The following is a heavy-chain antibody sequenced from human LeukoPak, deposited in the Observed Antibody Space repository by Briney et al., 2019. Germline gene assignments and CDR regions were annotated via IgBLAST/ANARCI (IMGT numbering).Heavy chain of an antibody. CDR3: ARAGGLGYYYYYYMDV. Sequence: SETLSLTCAVSGYSISSGYYWGWIRQPPGKGLEWIGSIYHSGSTYYNPSLKSRVTISVDTSKNQFSLKLSSVTAADTAVYYCARAGGLGYYYYYYMDVWGKGTTVTVSS. J-gene: IGHJ6*03. CDR2: IYHSGST. D-gene: IGHD3-16*01. V-gene: IGHV4-38-2*01. CDR1: GYSISSGYY.